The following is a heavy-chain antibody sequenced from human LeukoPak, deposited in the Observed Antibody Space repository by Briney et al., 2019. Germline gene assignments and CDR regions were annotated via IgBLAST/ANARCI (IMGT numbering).Heavy chain of an antibody. D-gene: IGHD2-15*01. V-gene: IGHV5-51*01. CDR3: ARLRWYCSGGSCYSGYNWFDP. J-gene: IGHJ5*02. CDR2: IYPGDSDT. Sequence: GESLKISCKGSGYSFTSYWIGWVRQMPGKGLEWMGIIYPGDSDTRYSPSFQGQVTISADKSISTAYLQWSSLKASDTAMYYCARLRWYCSGGSCYSGYNWFDPWGQGTLVTVSP. CDR1: GYSFTSYW.